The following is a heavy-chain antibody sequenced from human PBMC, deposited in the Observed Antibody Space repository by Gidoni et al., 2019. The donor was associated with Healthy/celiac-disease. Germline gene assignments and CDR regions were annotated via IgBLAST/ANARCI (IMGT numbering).Heavy chain of an antibody. CDR2: ISGSGGST. D-gene: IGHD6-13*01. V-gene: IGHV3-23*01. Sequence: EVQLLESGGCLVQPVGSLRLSCAASGFTSRSYAMSWVRQAPGKGLEWVSAISGSGGSTYYADSVKGRFTISRDNSKNTLYLQMNSLRAEDKAVYYCAKDYSSSWQNWFDPWGQGTLVTVSS. J-gene: IGHJ5*02. CDR1: GFTSRSYA. CDR3: AKDYSSSWQNWFDP.